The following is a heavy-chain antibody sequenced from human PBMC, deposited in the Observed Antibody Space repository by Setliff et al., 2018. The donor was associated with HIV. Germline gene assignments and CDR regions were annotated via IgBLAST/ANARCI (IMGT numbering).Heavy chain of an antibody. D-gene: IGHD3-22*01. J-gene: IGHJ5*02. CDR2: INAGNGNT. CDR3: ARERDSDGFQFDP. V-gene: IGHV1-3*03. Sequence: ASVKVSCKASGYTFTSYAMNWVRQAPGQRLEWMGWINAGNGNTKYSQGLQGRLTITRDTSASTAYMDLSSLRSEDMAVYYCARERDSDGFQFDPWGQGTLVTVSS. CDR1: GYTFTSYA.